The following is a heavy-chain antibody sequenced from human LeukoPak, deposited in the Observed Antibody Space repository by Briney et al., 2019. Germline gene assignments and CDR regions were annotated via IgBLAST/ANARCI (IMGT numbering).Heavy chain of an antibody. CDR3: ARDLGRMVRGVIA. D-gene: IGHD3-10*01. CDR1: GGSIISSRYY. Sequence: SGTLSLTCPVSGGSIISSRYYGGWLRDSPGEAVEWIGSIYYSGSSYYNPSLKRRVTISVDTSKNQFSLKLSSVTAADTAVYYCARDLGRMVRGVIAWGQGTLVTVSS. CDR2: IYYSGSS. V-gene: IGHV4-39*02. J-gene: IGHJ5*02.